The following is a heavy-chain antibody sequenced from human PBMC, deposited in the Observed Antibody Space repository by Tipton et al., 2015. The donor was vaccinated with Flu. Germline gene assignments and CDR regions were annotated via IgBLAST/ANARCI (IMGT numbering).Heavy chain of an antibody. Sequence: QLVQSGAEVKKPGASVKVSCKASGYTFTGYYMHWVRQAPGQGLEWMGRINPNSGGTNYAQKFQGRVTMTRDTSISTAYMELSRLRSDDPAVYYCAREGPPMGRGVSNSYYGMDVWGQGTTVTVSS. CDR1: GYTFTGYY. CDR2: INPNSGGT. V-gene: IGHV1-2*06. CDR3: AREGPPMGRGVSNSYYGMDV. J-gene: IGHJ6*02. D-gene: IGHD3-10*01.